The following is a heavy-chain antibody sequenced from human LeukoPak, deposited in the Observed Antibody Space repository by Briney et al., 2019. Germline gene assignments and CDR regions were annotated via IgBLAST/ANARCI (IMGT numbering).Heavy chain of an antibody. CDR1: GYTFTGYY. CDR2: INPNSGGT. CDR3: ASWAYDFWSGYYPFDY. V-gene: IGHV1-2*02. J-gene: IGHJ4*02. Sequence: GASVKVSCKASGYTFTGYYMHWVRQAPGQGLEWMGWINPNSGGTNYAQKFQGRVTMTRDTSISTAYMELSRLRSDDTVVYYCASWAYDFWSGYYPFDYWGQGTLVTVSS. D-gene: IGHD3-3*01.